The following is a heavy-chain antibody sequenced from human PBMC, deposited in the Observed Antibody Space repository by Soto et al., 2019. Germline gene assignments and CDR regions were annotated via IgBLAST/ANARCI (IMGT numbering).Heavy chain of an antibody. CDR1: GFTFGSSA. J-gene: IGHJ4*02. Sequence: SVKVSCKTSGFTFGSSAVQWVRQAPGQHLEWIGWIVVGSGNTNYAQKFHERVTITRDMSTRTAYMELSSLRSEDTAVYYCAGGGVTHFAYWGQGTPVTVSS. D-gene: IGHD2-21*02. CDR3: AGGGVTHFAY. V-gene: IGHV1-58*01. CDR2: IVVGSGNT.